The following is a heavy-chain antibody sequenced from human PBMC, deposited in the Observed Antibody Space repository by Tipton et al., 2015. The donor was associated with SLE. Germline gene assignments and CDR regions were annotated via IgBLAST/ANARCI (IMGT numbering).Heavy chain of an antibody. CDR3: ARQGESVVPAAMPVFDY. CDR1: GGAISSYY. Sequence: TLSLTCTVSGGAISSYYWSWIRQPPGKGLEGIGYIYYSGTTNYNPSLKSRVTISVDTSKNQFSLKLSSVTAADTAVYYCARQGESVVPAAMPVFDYWGQGTLVTVSS. CDR2: IYYSGTT. J-gene: IGHJ4*02. D-gene: IGHD2-2*01. V-gene: IGHV4-59*08.